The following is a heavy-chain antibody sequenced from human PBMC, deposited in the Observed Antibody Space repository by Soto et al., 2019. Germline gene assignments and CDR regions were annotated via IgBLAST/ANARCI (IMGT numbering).Heavy chain of an antibody. V-gene: IGHV3-66*01. D-gene: IGHD2-15*01. CDR1: GFTVSSNY. CDR2: IYSGGST. J-gene: IGHJ6*03. CDR3: ARAADCSGGSCYLHYYYYMDV. Sequence: GGSLRLSCAASGFTVSSNYMSWVRQAPGKGLEWVSVIYSGGSTYYADSVKGRFTTSRDNSKNTLYLQMNSLRAEDTAVYYCARAADCSGGSCYLHYYYYMDVWGKGTTVTVSS.